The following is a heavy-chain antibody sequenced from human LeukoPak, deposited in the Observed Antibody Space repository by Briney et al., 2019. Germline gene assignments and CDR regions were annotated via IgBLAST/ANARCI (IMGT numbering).Heavy chain of an antibody. D-gene: IGHD3-3*01. CDR2: IYYSGST. Sequence: SETLSLTCTVSGGSISSHYWSWIRQPPGKGPEWIGYIYYSGSTNYNPSLKSRVTISVDTSKNQFSLKLSSVTAADTAVYYCARGMTYYDFWSGYYMWYYFDYWGQGTLVTVSS. V-gene: IGHV4-59*11. J-gene: IGHJ4*02. CDR3: ARGMTYYDFWSGYYMWYYFDY. CDR1: GGSISSHY.